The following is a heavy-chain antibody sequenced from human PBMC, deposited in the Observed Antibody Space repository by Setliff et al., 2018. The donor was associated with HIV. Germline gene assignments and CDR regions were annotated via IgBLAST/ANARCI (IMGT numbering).Heavy chain of an antibody. D-gene: IGHD1-26*01. J-gene: IGHJ4*02. V-gene: IGHV3-23*01. Sequence: GGSLRLSCAASGFSFNNFAMSWVRQAPGKGLEWVSTLTVGGGTVYADSVKGRFTISRDNSKNTLYLQINSLRTEDTAVYYCARDSPPMELGYADYWGQGTPVTVSS. CDR3: ARDSPPMELGYADY. CDR2: LTVGGGT. CDR1: GFSFNNFA.